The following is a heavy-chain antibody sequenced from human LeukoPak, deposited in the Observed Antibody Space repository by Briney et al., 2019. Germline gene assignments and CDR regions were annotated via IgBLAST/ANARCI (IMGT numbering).Heavy chain of an antibody. J-gene: IGHJ4*02. D-gene: IGHD4-23*01. CDR2: IYHSGST. CDR1: GGSISSGGYY. V-gene: IGHV4-30-2*02. Sequence: PSETLSLTCTVSGGSISSGGYYWSWIRQPPGKGLEWIGYIYHSGSTYYNPSLKSRVTISVDRSKNQFSLKLSSVTTADTAVYYCARLGEHDYGGNGPVWDYWGQGTLVTVSS. CDR3: ARLGEHDYGGNGPVWDY.